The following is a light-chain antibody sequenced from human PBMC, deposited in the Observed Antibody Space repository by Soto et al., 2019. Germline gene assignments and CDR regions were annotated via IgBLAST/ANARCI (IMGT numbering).Light chain of an antibody. CDR1: QSITNW. CDR3: QQYRTYPYT. CDR2: KPS. V-gene: IGKV1-5*03. J-gene: IGKJ2*01. Sequence: DIQMTQSPSTLSASEGDRVTIAGRASQSITNWLAWYQQKPGKAPNLLIYKPSSLESGVPSRFSGSGSGTAFTLTITRLQPDDFATYSCQQYRTYPYTFGQGTQLEIK.